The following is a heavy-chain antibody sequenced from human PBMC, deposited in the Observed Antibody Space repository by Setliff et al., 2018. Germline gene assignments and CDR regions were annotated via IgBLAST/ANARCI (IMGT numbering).Heavy chain of an antibody. CDR1: GGSISGYY. J-gene: IGHJ4*02. V-gene: IGHV4-4*08. CDR2: FHTYGSP. D-gene: IGHD5-18*01. CDR3: ASGGYNYGALDY. Sequence: SETLSLTCKVSGGSISGYYLTWIRQPPGKGLEWIGYFHTYGSPHYNPSLRSRVTISVDTSKNQFSLKLNSMTAADTAVYYCASGGYNYGALDYWGQGALVTV.